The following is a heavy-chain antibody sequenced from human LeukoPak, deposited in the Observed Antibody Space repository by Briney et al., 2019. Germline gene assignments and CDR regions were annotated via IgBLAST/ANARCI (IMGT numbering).Heavy chain of an antibody. J-gene: IGHJ3*02. CDR1: GFTFSSNA. CDR2: ISYDGSNE. Sequence: PGGSLRLSCAASGFTFSSNAMHWVSHAPGKGLEWVAIISYDGSNEYYADSVKGRFTVSRDTSKNTLYQQMNRLRAEDTAVYYCARPVLRFFDWYALDIWGQGTMVTVSS. V-gene: IGHV3-30-3*01. D-gene: IGHD3-9*01. CDR3: ARPVLRFFDWYALDI.